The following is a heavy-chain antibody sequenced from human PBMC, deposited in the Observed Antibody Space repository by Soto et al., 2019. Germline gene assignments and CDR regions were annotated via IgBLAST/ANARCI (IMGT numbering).Heavy chain of an antibody. CDR2: TYYRSKWYY. Sequence: SQTRSLTCAITGDSVSSNSAGWSWVRQSPSRCLEWLGRTYYRSKWYYEYAVSVRGRITITPDTSKNQYSLQLNYVTHEDTAVYFCARGEQYSGRIFDYWGQGTLVTVSS. J-gene: IGHJ4*01. CDR1: GDSVSSNSAG. V-gene: IGHV6-1*01. CDR3: ARGEQYSGRIFDY. D-gene: IGHD1-26*01.